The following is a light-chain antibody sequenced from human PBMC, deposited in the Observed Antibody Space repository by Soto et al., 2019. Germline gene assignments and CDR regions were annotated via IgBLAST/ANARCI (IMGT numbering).Light chain of an antibody. CDR3: QQYGTVPNT. CDR2: GAS. J-gene: IGKJ5*01. Sequence: EIVLTQSPGTLSLSPGERATLSCRASQSVSSSYLAWYQQKPGQAPRLLIYGASSRATGIPDRFSGSGSGTDFTLTLSRLESEDFAVYYCQQYGTVPNTFGQGTRLEIK. V-gene: IGKV3-20*01. CDR1: QSVSSSY.